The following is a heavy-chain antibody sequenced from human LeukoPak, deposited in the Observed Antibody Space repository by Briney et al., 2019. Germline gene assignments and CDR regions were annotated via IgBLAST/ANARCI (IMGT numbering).Heavy chain of an antibody. CDR1: GGSISSSGYY. J-gene: IGHJ4*02. CDR3: ARDHLWGRIDY. V-gene: IGHV4-39*07. D-gene: IGHD3-16*01. CDR2: IYYTGNT. Sequence: PSETLSLTCSVSGGSISSSGYYWGWIRQPPGKGLEWIGTIYYTGNTWYNPSLKSRLTISVDRSKNQFSLKLSSVTAADTAVYYCARDHLWGRIDYWGQGTLVTVSS.